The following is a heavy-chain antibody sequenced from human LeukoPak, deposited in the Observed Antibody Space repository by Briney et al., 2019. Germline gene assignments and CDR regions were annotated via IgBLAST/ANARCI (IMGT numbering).Heavy chain of an antibody. J-gene: IGHJ4*02. V-gene: IGHV3-74*01. Sequence: GGSLRLSCAASGFTFSSYWMHWVRQAPGKGPVWVSRINSDGSTTSYADSVKGRFTISRDNAKNTLYLQMNSLRAEDTAVYYCARSYSGSYYDYWGQGTLVTVSS. CDR1: GFTFSSYW. CDR2: INSDGSTT. CDR3: ARSYSGSYYDY. D-gene: IGHD1-26*01.